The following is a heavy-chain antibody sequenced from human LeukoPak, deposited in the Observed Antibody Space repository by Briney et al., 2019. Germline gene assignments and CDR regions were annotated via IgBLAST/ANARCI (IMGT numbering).Heavy chain of an antibody. CDR2: INPNSGGT. D-gene: IGHD6-19*01. J-gene: IGHJ4*02. CDR3: ARVVFYSSGSKSNRVDY. Sequence: ASVKVSCKASGYTFTGYYMHWVRQAPGQGLEWMGWINPNSGGTNYAQKFQGRVTMTRDTSISTAYMELSRLRSDDMAVYYCARVVFYSSGSKSNRVDYWGQGTLVTVSS. CDR1: GYTFTGYY. V-gene: IGHV1-2*02.